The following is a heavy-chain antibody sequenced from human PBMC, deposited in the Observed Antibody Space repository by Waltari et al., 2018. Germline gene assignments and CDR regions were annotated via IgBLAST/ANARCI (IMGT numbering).Heavy chain of an antibody. V-gene: IGHV3-7*01. Sequence: EVQLVESGGGLVQPGGSLRLSCAASGFTFSSYWMSWVRQAPGKGLEWVANIKQDGSEKYYVDAVKGRFTISRDNAKNSLYLQMNSLRAEDTAVYYCLRMVVVVAATRWFDPWGQGTLVTVSS. D-gene: IGHD2-15*01. J-gene: IGHJ5*02. CDR3: LRMVVVVAATRWFDP. CDR1: GFTFSSYW. CDR2: IKQDGSEK.